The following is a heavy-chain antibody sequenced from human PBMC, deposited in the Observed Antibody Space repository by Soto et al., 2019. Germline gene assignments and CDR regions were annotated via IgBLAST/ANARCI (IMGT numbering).Heavy chain of an antibody. CDR3: ARDLGYSSSWGAAYFDY. CDR1: GFTFSSYS. V-gene: IGHV3-21*01. Sequence: GGSLRLSCAASGFTFSSYSMNWVRQAPGKGLEWVSSISSSSYIYYADSVKGRFTISRDNAKNSLYLQVNSLRAEDTAVYYCARDLGYSSSWGAAYFDYWGQGTLVT. CDR2: ISSSSYI. D-gene: IGHD6-13*01. J-gene: IGHJ4*02.